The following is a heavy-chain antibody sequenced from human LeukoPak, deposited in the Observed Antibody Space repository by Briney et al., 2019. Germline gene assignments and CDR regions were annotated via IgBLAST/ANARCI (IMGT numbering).Heavy chain of an antibody. CDR1: GFTFSNFG. CDR3: ARGPERARVGITNYYYHYMDV. V-gene: IGHV3-30*02. J-gene: IGHJ6*03. Sequence: GGSLRLSCAAFGFTFSNFGMHWVRQAPGKGLEWVTFIGNDGRNKKYGDSVKGRFTISRDNSKNTLSLQLSSLRGEDRAVYYCARGPERARVGITNYYYHYMDVWGTGTMVTISS. D-gene: IGHD1-26*01. CDR2: IGNDGRNK.